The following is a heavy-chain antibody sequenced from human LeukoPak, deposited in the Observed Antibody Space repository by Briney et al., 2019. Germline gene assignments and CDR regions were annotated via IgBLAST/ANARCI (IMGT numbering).Heavy chain of an antibody. CDR1: GGSISSGDYY. J-gene: IGHJ5*02. CDR2: IYYSGST. D-gene: IGHD2-15*01. Sequence: PSQTLSLTCTVSGGSISSGDYYWSWIRQPPGKGLEWIGYIYYSGSTYYNPSLKSRVTISVDTSKNQFSLKLSSVAAADTAVYYCARGGWYPENWFDPWGQGTLVTVSS. V-gene: IGHV4-30-4*01. CDR3: ARGGWYPENWFDP.